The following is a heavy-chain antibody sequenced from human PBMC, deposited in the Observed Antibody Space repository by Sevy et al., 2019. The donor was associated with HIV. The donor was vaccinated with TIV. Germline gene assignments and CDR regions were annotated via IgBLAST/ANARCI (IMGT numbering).Heavy chain of an antibody. J-gene: IGHJ4*02. CDR3: ARDFGRDYYDSSGYYGY. Sequence: GGSLRLSCAASGFTFSTYGMHWVRQAPGKGLEWVAVMWFDGSNTYYADSVKGRFTISRDIAKNTLHLQMNSLRAEDTAVYYCARDFGRDYYDSSGYYGYWGQGTLVTVSS. D-gene: IGHD3-22*01. CDR2: MWFDGSNT. CDR1: GFTFSTYG. V-gene: IGHV3-33*01.